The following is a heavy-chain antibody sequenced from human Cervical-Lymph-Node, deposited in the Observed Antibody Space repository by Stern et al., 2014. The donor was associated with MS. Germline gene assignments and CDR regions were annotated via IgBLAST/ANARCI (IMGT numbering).Heavy chain of an antibody. J-gene: IGHJ4*02. V-gene: IGHV3-21*01. CDR2: ISSTGTYI. CDR3: ATDLMTTVTTIEY. Sequence: EVQLVESGGGLVKPGGSLRLSCVASGFTFSDYSVNWVRQAPGKGLEWVSSISSTGTYIHYADSAKGRFTISRDNAKNSLYLQMNSLRAEDTAVYYCATDLMTTVTTIEYWGQGALVTVSS. D-gene: IGHD4-17*01. CDR1: GFTFSDYS.